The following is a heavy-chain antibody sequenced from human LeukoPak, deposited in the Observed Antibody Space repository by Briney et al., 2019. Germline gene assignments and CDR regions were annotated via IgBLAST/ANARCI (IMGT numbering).Heavy chain of an antibody. J-gene: IGHJ4*02. Sequence: PGGSLRPSCAASGFTISSNYMSWVRQAPGKGLEWVSVIYSGGSTYYAGSVKGRFTISRDNSKNTLYLQMNSLRAEDTAVYYCAREDSIAAAFDYWGQGTLVTVSS. CDR1: GFTISSNY. CDR3: AREDSIAAAFDY. CDR2: IYSGGST. D-gene: IGHD6-13*01. V-gene: IGHV3-66*02.